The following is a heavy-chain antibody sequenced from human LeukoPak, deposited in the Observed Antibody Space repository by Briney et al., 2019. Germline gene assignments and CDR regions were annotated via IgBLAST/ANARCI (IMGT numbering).Heavy chain of an antibody. CDR3: AREFRSWFDP. CDR2: INPSGGST. V-gene: IGHV1-46*01. Sequence: ASVTVSCKASGYTSTSYYMHWVRQAPGQGLEWMGIINPSGGSTSYAQKFQGGVTMTRDMSTSTVYMELSSLRSEDTAVYYCAREFRSWFDPWGQGTLVTVPS. J-gene: IGHJ5*02. CDR1: GYTSTSYY. D-gene: IGHD3-3*01.